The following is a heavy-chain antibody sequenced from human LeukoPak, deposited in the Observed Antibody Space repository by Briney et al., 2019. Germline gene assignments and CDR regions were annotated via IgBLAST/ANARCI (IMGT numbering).Heavy chain of an antibody. CDR1: GGSISSYY. CDR3: ARTTIAVAGTSYYYGMDV. V-gene: IGHV4-59*01. Sequence: SETLSLTCTVSGGSISSYYWSWIRQPPGKGLEWIGYIYYSGSTNYNPSLKNRVTISVDTSKNQFSLKLSSVTAADTAVYYCARTTIAVAGTSYYYGMDVWGQGTTVTVSS. D-gene: IGHD6-19*01. J-gene: IGHJ6*02. CDR2: IYYSGST.